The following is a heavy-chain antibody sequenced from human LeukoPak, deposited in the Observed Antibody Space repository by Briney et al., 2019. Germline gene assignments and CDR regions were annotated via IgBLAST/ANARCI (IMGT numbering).Heavy chain of an antibody. CDR3: ARHGYWYFDL. J-gene: IGHJ2*01. CDR1: GGSISSSSYY. Sequence: SEILSLTCTVSGGSISSSSYYWGWIRQPPGKGLEWIGSIYYSGSTYYNPSLKSRVTISVDTSENQFSLKLSSVTAADTAVYYCARHGYWYFDLWGRGTLVTVSS. CDR2: IYYSGST. V-gene: IGHV4-39*01.